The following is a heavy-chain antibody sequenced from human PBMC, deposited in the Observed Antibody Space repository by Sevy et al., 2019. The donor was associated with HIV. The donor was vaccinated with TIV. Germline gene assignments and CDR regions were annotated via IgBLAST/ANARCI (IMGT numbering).Heavy chain of an antibody. CDR3: AGAGVGAKGFDY. V-gene: IGHV3-23*01. J-gene: IGHJ4*02. CDR1: GIIFKSYV. CDR2: ISASGGST. Sequence: GGSLRLSCAASGIIFKSYVMSWVRQAPGKGLEWLSGISASGGSTYYADSVKGRFTISRDNFKNTLYLQMNILRAEDTAVYYCAGAGVGAKGFDYWGQGTLVTVSS. D-gene: IGHD1-26*01.